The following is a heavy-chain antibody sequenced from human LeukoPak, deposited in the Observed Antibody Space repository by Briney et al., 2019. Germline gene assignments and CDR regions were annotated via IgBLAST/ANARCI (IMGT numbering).Heavy chain of an antibody. CDR2: ISAYNGNT. Sequence: ASVKVSCKASGYTFTSYGISWARQAPGQGLEWMGWISAYNGNTNYAQKLQGRVTMTTGTSTSTAYMELRSLRSDDTAVYYCASTVGNYRYYYYYMDVWGKGTTVTVSS. CDR3: ASTVGNYRYYYYYMDV. J-gene: IGHJ6*03. D-gene: IGHD4-11*01. CDR1: GYTFTSYG. V-gene: IGHV1-18*01.